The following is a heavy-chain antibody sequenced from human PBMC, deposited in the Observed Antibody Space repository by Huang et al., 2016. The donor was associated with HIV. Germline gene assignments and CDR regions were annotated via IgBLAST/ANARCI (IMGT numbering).Heavy chain of an antibody. J-gene: IGHJ4*02. V-gene: IGHV1-69*01. CDR2: LIPTLGTA. CDR1: GGSFRNFV. D-gene: IGHD3-22*01. Sequence: QVQLVQSGAEVKKPGSSVKVSCKASGGSFRNFVIGWGRQAPGQGHEGMGVLIPTLGTANYAQKFPGRVTSLADESTSTAYMELSSLRSEDTAVYYCATVDYYDTSGPQRGYFDNWGQGTLVTVSS. CDR3: ATVDYYDTSGPQRGYFDN.